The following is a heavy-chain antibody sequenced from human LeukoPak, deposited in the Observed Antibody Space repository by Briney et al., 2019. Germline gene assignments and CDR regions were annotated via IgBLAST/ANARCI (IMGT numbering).Heavy chain of an antibody. Sequence: SETLSLTCTVSGGSISSSSYYWRWIRQPPGKGLEWIGSSYYSGSTYYNPSLKSRVTISVDTTKNQVPRKLSSVTAADTAVYYCARSLWLGKYYFDYWGQGTLVTVSS. V-gene: IGHV4-39*01. J-gene: IGHJ4*02. CDR1: GGSISSSSYY. CDR3: ARSLWLGKYYFDY. CDR2: SYYSGST. D-gene: IGHD3-10*01.